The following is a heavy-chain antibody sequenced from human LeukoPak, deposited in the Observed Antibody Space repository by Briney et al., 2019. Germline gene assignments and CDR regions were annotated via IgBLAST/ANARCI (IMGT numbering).Heavy chain of an antibody. CDR3: ATISAQTFDI. CDR2: IKPDGSDK. J-gene: IGHJ3*02. CDR1: GFSFRSHW. D-gene: IGHD5-24*01. V-gene: IGHV3-7*01. Sequence: QTGGSLRFSCVGSGFSFRSHWVNWVRQSPGKGLEWVANIKPDGSDKYYVDSARGRFTVSRDNAKNSAFLQMNSLRAEDTAIYYCATISAQTFDIWGQGTLVSVSS.